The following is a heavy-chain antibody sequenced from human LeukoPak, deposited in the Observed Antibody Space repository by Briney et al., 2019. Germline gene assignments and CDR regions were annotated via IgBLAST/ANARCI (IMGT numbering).Heavy chain of an antibody. J-gene: IGHJ3*02. CDR1: GLTFSSYS. D-gene: IGHD1-26*01. CDR3: ARDKNSGSYGDAFDI. V-gene: IGHV3-21*01. Sequence: GGSLRLSCAASGLTFSSYSMNWVRQAPGKGLEWVSSISSSSSYIYYADSVKGRFTISRDNAKNSLYLQMNSLRAEDTAVYYCARDKNSGSYGDAFDIWGQGTMVTVSS. CDR2: ISSSSSYI.